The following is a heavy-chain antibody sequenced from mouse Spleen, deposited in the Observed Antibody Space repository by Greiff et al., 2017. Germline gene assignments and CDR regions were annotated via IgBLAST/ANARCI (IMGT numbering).Heavy chain of an antibody. CDR3: ARELGRRAY. D-gene: IGHD4-1*01. Sequence: EVKLVESGPGLVKPSQSLSLTCSVTGYSITSGYYWNWIRQFPGNKLEWMGYISYDGSNNYNPSLKNRISITRDTSKNQFFLKLNSVTTEDTATYYCARELGRRAYWGQGTLVTVSA. CDR2: ISYDGSN. J-gene: IGHJ3*01. CDR1: GYSITSGYY. V-gene: IGHV3-6*01.